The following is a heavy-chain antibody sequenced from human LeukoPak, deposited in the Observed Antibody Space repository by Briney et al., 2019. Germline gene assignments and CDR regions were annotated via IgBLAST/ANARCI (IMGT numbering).Heavy chain of an antibody. CDR3: ARVLDTSGYYYAFDY. CDR2: IYYSGST. D-gene: IGHD3-22*01. Sequence: SETLSLTCTVSGGSISSYYWSWIRQPPGKGLEWIGYIYYSGSTNYNPSLKSRVTISVDTSKNQFSLELSSVTAADTAVYYCARVLDTSGYYYAFDYWGQGTLVTVSS. V-gene: IGHV4-59*01. J-gene: IGHJ4*02. CDR1: GGSISSYY.